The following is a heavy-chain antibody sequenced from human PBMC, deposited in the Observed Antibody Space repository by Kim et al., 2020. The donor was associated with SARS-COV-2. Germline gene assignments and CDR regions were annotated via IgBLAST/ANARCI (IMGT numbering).Heavy chain of an antibody. Sequence: GGSLRLSCAASGFTFTSYSMHWVRQAPGKGLEWVAVIWYDGSNKYYADSVTGRFTITRDNSKNTLYLQMNTLRAEDKAMYYCAKPLGWFGELSAGDYWGQGTLVTVSS. CDR2: IWYDGSNK. V-gene: IGHV3-33*06. D-gene: IGHD3-10*01. CDR3: AKPLGWFGELSAGDY. CDR1: GFTFTSYS. J-gene: IGHJ4*02.